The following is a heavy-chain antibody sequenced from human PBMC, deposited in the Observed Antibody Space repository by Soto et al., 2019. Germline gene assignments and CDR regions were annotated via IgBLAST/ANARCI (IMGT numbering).Heavy chain of an antibody. Sequence: ASVKVSCKASGYTFTSYDINWVRQATGQGLEWMGWINAGNGNTKYSQKFQGRVTITRDTSASTAYMELSSLRSEDTAVYYCARGYCSSTSCRRDWFDPWGQGTLVTVSS. V-gene: IGHV1-3*01. D-gene: IGHD2-2*01. CDR1: GYTFTSYD. CDR2: INAGNGNT. J-gene: IGHJ5*02. CDR3: ARGYCSSTSCRRDWFDP.